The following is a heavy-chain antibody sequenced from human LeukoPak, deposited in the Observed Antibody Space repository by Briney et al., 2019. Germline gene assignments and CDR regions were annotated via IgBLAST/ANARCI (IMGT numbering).Heavy chain of an antibody. J-gene: IGHJ4*02. V-gene: IGHV3-30*02. CDR1: GLTFSTSS. CDR2: IRHDGSDK. CDR3: ANDFNWATDY. D-gene: IGHD1-1*01. Sequence: PGRSLRLSCAASGLTFSTSSFHWVRQAPGKGLGWVAFIRHDGSDKYYADSVKGRFISSRDNSKNNVYLQMNSLRIEDSALYYCANDFNWATDYWGQGTLVTVSS.